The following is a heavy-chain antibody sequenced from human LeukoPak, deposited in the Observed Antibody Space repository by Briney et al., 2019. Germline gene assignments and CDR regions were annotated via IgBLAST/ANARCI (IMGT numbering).Heavy chain of an antibody. CDR1: GFTFNHYA. D-gene: IGHD1-26*01. Sequence: GGSLRLSCAASGFTFNHYAMNWVRQAPGKGLEWVASISSTTTYIYYADSVKGRFTISRDNAKNSVHLQMNSLRAEDTAVYYCARGGVGGIDYWGQGTLVTVSS. J-gene: IGHJ4*02. CDR3: ARGGVGGIDY. V-gene: IGHV3-21*04. CDR2: ISSTTTYI.